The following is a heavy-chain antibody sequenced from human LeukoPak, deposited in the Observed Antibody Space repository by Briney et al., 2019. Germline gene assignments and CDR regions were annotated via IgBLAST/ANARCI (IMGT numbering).Heavy chain of an antibody. V-gene: IGHV3-23*01. J-gene: IGHJ4*02. CDR2: IRHSDGRT. CDR3: AKGLERESRLDS. Sequence: GGSLRLSCDASGFNFNTYTMYWVRQAPGQELEWVSGIRHSDGRTYYADSVRGRFTISSDIFKNTLYLQMNGLRADDTALYYCAKGLERESRLDSWGQGTLVTVSS. CDR1: GFNFNTYT. D-gene: IGHD1-1*01.